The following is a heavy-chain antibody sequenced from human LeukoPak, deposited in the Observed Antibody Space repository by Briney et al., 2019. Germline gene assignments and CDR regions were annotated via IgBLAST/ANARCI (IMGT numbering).Heavy chain of an antibody. CDR1: EYTFTGYY. CDR2: IDPNTGDS. J-gene: IGHJ4*02. D-gene: IGHD5-12*01. Sequence: ASVKVSCKASEYTFTGYYIHWVRQAPGQGLEWMGWIDPNTGDSNYVQKFQGRVTMTRDTSISTAYMELSRLRSDDAALYYCATASGYDYLDLDYWGQGTLVTVSS. CDR3: ATASGYDYLDLDY. V-gene: IGHV1-2*02.